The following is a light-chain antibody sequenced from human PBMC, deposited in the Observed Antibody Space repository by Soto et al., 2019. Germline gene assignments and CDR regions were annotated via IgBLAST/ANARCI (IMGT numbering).Light chain of an antibody. CDR1: QSVSSSS. V-gene: IGKV3-20*01. Sequence: EIVLTQSPGTLSLSPGERAILSCRASQSVSSSSLAWFQQKPGQAPRLLIYGASSRATGIPDRFSGSGSGTDFTLTISRLEPEDFAVYHCQQYGRSPLTFGGGTKVDIQ. J-gene: IGKJ4*01. CDR3: QQYGRSPLT. CDR2: GAS.